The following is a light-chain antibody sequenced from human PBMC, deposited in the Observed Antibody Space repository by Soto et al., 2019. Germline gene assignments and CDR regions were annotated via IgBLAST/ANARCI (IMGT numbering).Light chain of an antibody. CDR3: QQYNSWPPYT. V-gene: IGKV3-15*01. Sequence: EIVMTQSPATLSLSPGERATLSCRASQSVSSSLAWYQQKPGQAPRLLISGASTRATDIPARFSGSGSGTEFTLTISSLQSEDFAVYYCQQYNSWPPYTFGQGTKLEIK. J-gene: IGKJ2*01. CDR2: GAS. CDR1: QSVSSS.